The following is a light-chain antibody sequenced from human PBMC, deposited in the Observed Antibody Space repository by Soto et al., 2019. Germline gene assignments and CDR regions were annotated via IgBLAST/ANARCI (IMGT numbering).Light chain of an antibody. J-gene: IGKJ4*01. Sequence: DIQLTQSPSFLSASVGDRVTITCRASQGIGSDLVWYQQKPVKAPKLLIYGASTLQGGVSSRFSGSGSGTEFTLTIRSLQPEDFATYYCQQLNSYPLTFGGGTKVEIK. CDR3: QQLNSYPLT. CDR1: QGIGSD. V-gene: IGKV1-9*01. CDR2: GAS.